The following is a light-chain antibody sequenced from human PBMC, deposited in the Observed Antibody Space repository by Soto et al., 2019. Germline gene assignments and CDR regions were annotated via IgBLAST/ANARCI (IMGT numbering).Light chain of an antibody. CDR1: QSISNY. V-gene: IGKV1-39*01. CDR2: AAS. J-gene: IGKJ4*01. CDR3: QQRYSAPLT. Sequence: DIQLTQSPSSLSASVGDRVTITCRTSQSISNYLNWYQQKPGKVPKLLIYAASSLQSGVPSRFSGSGSGTDFTLTISSLQPEDFATYYCQQRYSAPLTFGGGTKVAIK.